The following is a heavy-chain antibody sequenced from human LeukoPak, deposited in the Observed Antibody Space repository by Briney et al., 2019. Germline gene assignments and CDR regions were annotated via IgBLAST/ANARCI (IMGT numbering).Heavy chain of an antibody. D-gene: IGHD3-3*01. Sequence: TPSETLSLNCTVSGGSISSHYWSWIRQPPGKRVEWIGYIYYSGNTDYNPSLNSRVTISIDTSRTQFSLRLRSVTAADSAVYYCARVAGFYDYWSAYPYYFDYWGPGTLVTVSS. J-gene: IGHJ4*02. CDR1: GGSISSHY. CDR2: IYYSGNT. V-gene: IGHV4-59*11. CDR3: ARVAGFYDYWSAYPYYFDY.